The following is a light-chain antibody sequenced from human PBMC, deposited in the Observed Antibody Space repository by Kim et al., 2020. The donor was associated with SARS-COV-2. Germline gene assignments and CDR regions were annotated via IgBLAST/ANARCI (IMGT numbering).Light chain of an antibody. CDR2: DVS. CDR1: QSVSSH. Sequence: MPPGERAPLPCRARQSVSSHLAWYQQKPGQAPRLLIYDVSNRATGVPARFSGSGSGTDFTLTISSLEPEDFAVYYCQQRNNWPLTFGPGTKVDIK. CDR3: QQRNNWPLT. J-gene: IGKJ3*01. V-gene: IGKV3-11*01.